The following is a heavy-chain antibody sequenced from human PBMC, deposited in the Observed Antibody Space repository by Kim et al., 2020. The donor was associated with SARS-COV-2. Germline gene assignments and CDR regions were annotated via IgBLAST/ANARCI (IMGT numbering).Heavy chain of an antibody. CDR1: GFDFKSHS. V-gene: IGHV3-66*01. Sequence: GGSLRLSCVGSGFDFKSHSLSWVRQGPKKGLESVALFYLTDNKYYAASVRGRFSISRDTSQSTLYLLMSDVRPDDSGTYYCARVHETVAEHFDHWGQGTLVTVAS. J-gene: IGHJ4*02. D-gene: IGHD1-1*01. CDR3: ARVHETVAEHFDH. CDR2: FYLTDNK.